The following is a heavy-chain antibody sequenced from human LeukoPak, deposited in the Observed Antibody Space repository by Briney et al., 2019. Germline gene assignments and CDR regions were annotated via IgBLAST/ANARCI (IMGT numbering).Heavy chain of an antibody. CDR1: GFTVSSNY. J-gene: IGHJ5*02. CDR3: ARERAIFGVALNWFDP. V-gene: IGHV3-53*01. Sequence: GGSLRLSCAASGFTVSSNYMSWVRQAPGKGLEWVSVIYSGGSTYYADSVKGRFTISRDNSKNTLYLQMNSLRAEDTAVYYCARERAIFGVALNWFDPWGRGTLVTVSS. D-gene: IGHD3-3*01. CDR2: IYSGGST.